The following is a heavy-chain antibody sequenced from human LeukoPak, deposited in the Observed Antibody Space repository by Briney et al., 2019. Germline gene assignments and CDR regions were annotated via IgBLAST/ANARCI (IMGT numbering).Heavy chain of an antibody. V-gene: IGHV1-69*05. D-gene: IGHD4-23*01. CDR1: GDTFSSYA. CDR2: IIPIFGTA. J-gene: IGHJ4*02. CDR3: ARVSHYGGNGPFDY. Sequence: SVKVSCKASGDTFSSYAISWVRQAPGQGLEWMGGIIPIFGTANYAQKFQGRVTITTDESTSTAYMELSSLRSEDTAVYYCARVSHYGGNGPFDYWGQGTLVTVSS.